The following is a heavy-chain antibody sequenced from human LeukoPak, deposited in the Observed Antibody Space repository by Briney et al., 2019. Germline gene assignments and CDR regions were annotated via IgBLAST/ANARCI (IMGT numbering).Heavy chain of an antibody. D-gene: IGHD2-15*01. V-gene: IGHV3-30*04. CDR2: ISYDGSNK. J-gene: IGHJ4*02. Sequence: GGPLRLSCAASGFIFSNYALHWVRQAPPKGLEWVAVISYDGSNKYYADSVKGRFTISRDNAKNTLYLQMNSLRAGDTAVYYCASTPNGVAAIYFDYWGQGTLVTVSS. CDR3: ASTPNGVAAIYFDY. CDR1: GFIFSNYA.